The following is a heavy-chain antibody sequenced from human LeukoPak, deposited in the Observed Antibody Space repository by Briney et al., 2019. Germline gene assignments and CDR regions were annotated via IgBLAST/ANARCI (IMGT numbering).Heavy chain of an antibody. CDR2: IYYSGSP. V-gene: IGHV4-59*01. CDR1: GGSISSYY. Sequence: PSETLSLTCTVSGGSISSYYWNWIRQPPGKGLEWIGYIYYSGSPNYDPSLKSRVTISVDTSKNQLSLKLSSVTAADTAVYYCARDIPPSRGAPYWGQGTLVTVSS. J-gene: IGHJ4*02. D-gene: IGHD3-10*01. CDR3: ARDIPPSRGAPY.